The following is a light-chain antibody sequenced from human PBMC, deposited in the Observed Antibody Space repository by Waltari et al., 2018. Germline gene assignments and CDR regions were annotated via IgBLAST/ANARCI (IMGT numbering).Light chain of an antibody. Sequence: QTVVTQEPSLTVSPGGTITLTCASSTGAVTSSSFPNWFQQKRGQAPRPLIYSTSNKYSGTHARFSGSLLGGKAALPLSGVQPEDEADYYCLLYYGHSQLVFGGGTRLTVL. CDR3: LLYYGHSQLV. J-gene: IGLJ2*01. V-gene: IGLV7-43*01. CDR1: TGAVTSSSF. CDR2: STS.